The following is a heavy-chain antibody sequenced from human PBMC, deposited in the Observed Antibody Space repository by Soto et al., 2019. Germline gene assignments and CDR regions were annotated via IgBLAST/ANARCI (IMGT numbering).Heavy chain of an antibody. CDR3: ASVPGSPGYHGLDV. CDR2: IKHDGSEQ. CDR1: GLTLSKYW. V-gene: IGHV3-7*03. D-gene: IGHD7-27*01. Sequence: EVQLVESGGDLVQPGGSLRLSCTVSGLTLSKYWMTWVRQAPGKGLGWVANIKHDGSEQYYVDSVKGRFTISRDNAKNSLFLQMDSLRVDDTAVYYCASVPGSPGYHGLDVWGQGTTVTVSS. J-gene: IGHJ6*02.